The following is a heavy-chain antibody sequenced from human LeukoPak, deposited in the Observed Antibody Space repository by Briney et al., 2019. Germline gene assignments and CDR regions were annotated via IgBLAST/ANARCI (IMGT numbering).Heavy chain of an antibody. J-gene: IGHJ4*02. CDR2: IYHSGST. D-gene: IGHD3-16*01. CDR3: ARGRGGVTDAILDY. Sequence: PSETLSLTCAVSGGSICSSNWWCRVRQPPGKGLEWIGYIYHSGSTYYNPSLKSRVTISVDRSKNQFSLKLSSVTAADTAVYYCARGRGGVTDAILDYWGQGTLVTVSS. V-gene: IGHV4-4*02. CDR1: GGSICSSNW.